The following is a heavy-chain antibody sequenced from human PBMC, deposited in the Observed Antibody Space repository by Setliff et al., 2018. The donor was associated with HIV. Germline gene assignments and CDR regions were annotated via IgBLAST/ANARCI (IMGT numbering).Heavy chain of an antibody. CDR3: ASRVYYYDSNNFLREEGFDP. V-gene: IGHV4-59*08. D-gene: IGHD3-22*01. J-gene: IGHJ5*02. CDR2: IYYNGNAY. CDR1: GGSISSYY. Sequence: PSETLSLTCTVSGGSISSYYWSWIRQPPGKGLEWIGYIYYNGNAYYYNPSLKSRTTISLDTSMNQFSLKLTSVTAADTAVYYCASRVYYYDSNNFLREEGFDPWGQGTLVTVSS.